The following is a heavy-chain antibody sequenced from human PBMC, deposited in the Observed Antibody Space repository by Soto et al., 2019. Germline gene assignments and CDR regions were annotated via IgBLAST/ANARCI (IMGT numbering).Heavy chain of an antibody. Sequence: SETLSLTCAVSGDSVTSVNYFWTWIRQPPGGGLEWIGYISNSGISKYNPSLKSRVAMSQDTSKNQFSLNLHSRTAADTAVYFSARGAGTSSYGYHFGSRGQGGMVTVCS. CDR2: ISNSGIS. D-gene: IGHD1-26*01. J-gene: IGHJ6*01. V-gene: IGHV4-61*01. CDR1: GDSVTSVNYF. CDR3: ARGAGTSSYGYHFGS.